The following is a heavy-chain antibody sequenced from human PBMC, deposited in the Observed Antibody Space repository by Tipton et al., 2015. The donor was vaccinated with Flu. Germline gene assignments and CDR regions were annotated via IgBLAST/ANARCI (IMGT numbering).Heavy chain of an antibody. Sequence: TLSLTCIVSGDSVSSANYYWSWIRQPPGKQLEWIGYIHSSGTAYYNPSVKSRVTISVDMSKNHFSLRLSSVTAADTAVYYCAREEWKEEMGTDAAYYYHYYALDVWGQGTTVTVS. V-gene: IGHV4-61*03. D-gene: IGHD5-24*01. CDR2: IHSSGTA. CDR1: GDSVSSANYY. CDR3: AREEWKEEMGTDAAYYYHYYALDV. J-gene: IGHJ6*02.